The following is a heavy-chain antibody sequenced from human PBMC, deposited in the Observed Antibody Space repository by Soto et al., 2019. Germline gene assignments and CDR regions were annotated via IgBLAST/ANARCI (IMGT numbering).Heavy chain of an antibody. V-gene: IGHV3-21*01. CDR1: GFTFSNYN. J-gene: IGHJ5*02. CDR2: ISGTSVYT. Sequence: PGGSLRLSCVASGFTFSNYNMNWVRQAPGKGLEWVSHISGTSVYTHYADSVKGRFTISRDNAKNSVYLQMDSLSVEDTAVYYCAREGALKPFSSWGQGALVTVSS. CDR3: AREGALKPFSS.